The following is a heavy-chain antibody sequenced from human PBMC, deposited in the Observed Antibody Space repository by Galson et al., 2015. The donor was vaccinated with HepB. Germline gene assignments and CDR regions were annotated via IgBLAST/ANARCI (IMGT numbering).Heavy chain of an antibody. CDR1: GFTVSSNY. J-gene: IGHJ3*02. CDR3: ARVLWGAFDI. CDR2: IYSGGST. Sequence: SLRLSCAASGFTVSSNYMSWIRQAPGKGLEWVSVIYSGGSTYYADSVKGRFTISRDNSKNTLYLQMNSLRAEDTAVYYCARVLWGAFDIWGQGTMVTVSS. V-gene: IGHV3-66*01. D-gene: IGHD3-16*01.